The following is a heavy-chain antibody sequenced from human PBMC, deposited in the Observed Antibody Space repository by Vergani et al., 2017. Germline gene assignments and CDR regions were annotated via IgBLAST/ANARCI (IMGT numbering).Heavy chain of an antibody. D-gene: IGHD3-16*02. J-gene: IGHJ5*02. CDR1: GGTFSSYA. CDR2: IIPIFGTA. CDR3: AVSVVDVPTVIVREGLDP. Sequence: QVQLVQSGAEVKKPGSSVKVSCKASGGTFSSYAISWVRQAPGQGLEWMGGIIPIFGTANYAQQFQGRVTITADESTSTAYMELCSLRSEDTAVYYCAVSVVDVPTVIVREGLDPWGQGTLVTVSS. V-gene: IGHV1-69*01.